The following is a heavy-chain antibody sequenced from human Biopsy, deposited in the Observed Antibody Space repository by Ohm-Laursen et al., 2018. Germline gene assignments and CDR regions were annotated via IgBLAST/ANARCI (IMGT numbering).Heavy chain of an antibody. D-gene: IGHD3-22*01. Sequence: GASVKVSCKASGYTFTGYHVHWVRQAPGQGLEWMGWINAKTGDTNYAQKFQGRVTMTRDTPISTAYVDLSSLRPDDTAVYYCTRGGYYYDSLAYYYWFDPWGQGTLVTVSS. CDR3: TRGGYYYDSLAYYYWFDP. J-gene: IGHJ5*02. CDR1: GYTFTGYH. CDR2: INAKTGDT. V-gene: IGHV1-2*02.